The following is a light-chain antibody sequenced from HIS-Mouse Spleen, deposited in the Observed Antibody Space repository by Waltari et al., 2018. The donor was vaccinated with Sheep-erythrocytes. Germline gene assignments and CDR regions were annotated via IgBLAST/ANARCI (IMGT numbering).Light chain of an antibody. CDR2: DVS. Sequence: QSALTQPRSVSGSPGQSVTISCTGTSRDVGGYNDVSWYQQHPGKAPKLMIYDVSKRPSGVPDRFSGSKSGNTASLTISGLQAEDEADYYCCSYAGSYNHVFATGTKVTVL. V-gene: IGLV2-11*01. J-gene: IGLJ1*01. CDR3: CSYAGSYNHV. CDR1: SRDVGGYND.